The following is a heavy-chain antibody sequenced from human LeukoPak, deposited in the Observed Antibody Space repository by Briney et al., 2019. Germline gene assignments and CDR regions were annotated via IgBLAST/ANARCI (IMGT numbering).Heavy chain of an antibody. D-gene: IGHD4-23*01. CDR2: INPNSGGT. V-gene: IGHV1-2*06. CDR1: GYTFTGYY. CDR3: ARTTVATGGFDY. Sequence: ASVEVSCKASGYTFTGYYMHWVRQAPGQGLEWMGRINPNSGGTNYAQKFQGRVTMTRDTSISTAYMELSRLRSDDTAVYYCARTTVATGGFDYWGQGTLVTVSS. J-gene: IGHJ4*02.